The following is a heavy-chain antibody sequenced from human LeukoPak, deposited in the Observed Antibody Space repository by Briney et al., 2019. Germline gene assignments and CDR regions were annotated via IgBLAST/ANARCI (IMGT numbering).Heavy chain of an antibody. J-gene: IGHJ4*02. CDR1: GFNFRTYS. V-gene: IGHV3-48*01. D-gene: IGHD3-3*01. CDR2: ISSSSTI. Sequence: GGSLRLSCTASGFNFRTYSMNWVRQAPGKGLEWVSYISSSSTIYYADSVKGRFTISRDNAKNSLYLQMNSLRAEDTAVYYCARRTIFGVVIIPFDYWGQGTLVTVSS. CDR3: ARRTIFGVVIIPFDY.